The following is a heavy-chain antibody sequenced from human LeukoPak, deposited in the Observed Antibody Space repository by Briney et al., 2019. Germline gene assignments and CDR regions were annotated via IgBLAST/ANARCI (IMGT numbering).Heavy chain of an antibody. V-gene: IGHV1-2*02. Sequence: ASVKVSCKASGYTFTGYYMHWVRQAPGQGLEWMGWINPNSGGTNYAQKFQGRVTMTRDMSTSTVYMALSSLRAEDTAVYYCARGGQTGIYDYWGQGTLVTVSS. D-gene: IGHD1-1*01. CDR2: INPNSGGT. CDR1: GYTFTGYY. J-gene: IGHJ4*02. CDR3: ARGGQTGIYDY.